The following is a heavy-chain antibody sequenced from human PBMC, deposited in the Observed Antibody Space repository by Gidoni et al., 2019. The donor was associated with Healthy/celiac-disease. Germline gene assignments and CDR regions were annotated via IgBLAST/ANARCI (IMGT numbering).Heavy chain of an antibody. CDR1: GGSISSYY. D-gene: IGHD3-16*01. Sequence: QVQLQESGPGLVKPSETLSLTCTVSGGSISSYYWSWIRQPPGKGLEWIGYISYSGSTNYNPSLKSRVTISVDTSKNQFSLKLSSVTAADTAVYYCARVGTSVFGGRYYGMDVWGQGTTVTVSS. CDR2: ISYSGST. CDR3: ARVGTSVFGGRYYGMDV. J-gene: IGHJ6*02. V-gene: IGHV4-59*01.